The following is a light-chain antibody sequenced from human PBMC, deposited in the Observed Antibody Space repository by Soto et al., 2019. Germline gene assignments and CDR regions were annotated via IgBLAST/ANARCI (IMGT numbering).Light chain of an antibody. CDR1: QTIGNW. V-gene: IGKV1-5*03. J-gene: IGKJ1*01. CDR3: QQCNLYWT. Sequence: DIQMTQSPSTLPASVGDRVTITCRASQTIGNWLAWYQQKPGKVPKLLIYNASTLESGAPSRFSGSGSGTEFTLTSSSLQPDDFETYYCQQCNLYWTFGQGTKVEIK. CDR2: NAS.